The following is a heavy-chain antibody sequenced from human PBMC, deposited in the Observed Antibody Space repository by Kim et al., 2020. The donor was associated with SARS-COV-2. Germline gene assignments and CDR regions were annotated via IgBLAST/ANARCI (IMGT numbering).Heavy chain of an antibody. J-gene: IGHJ6*02. V-gene: IGHV3-30*04. CDR2: ITYDGSNK. CDR3: ERGGTAMTYDYGMEG. Sequence: GGSLRLSCAASGFTFSSYDMHWVRQAPGKGLEWVAVITYDGSNKNYEDSVKGRFRISSENYKNKLYLQMKSLRAEDTAVYYCERGGTAMTYDYGMEGWG. D-gene: IGHD5-18*01. CDR1: GFTFSSYD.